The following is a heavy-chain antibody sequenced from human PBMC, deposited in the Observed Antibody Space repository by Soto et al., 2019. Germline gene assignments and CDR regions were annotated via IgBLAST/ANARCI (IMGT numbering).Heavy chain of an antibody. Sequence: QVQLQESGPGLVKPSQTLSLTCTVSGGSISSGDYYWSWIRQPPGKGLEWIGYIYYSGSTYYNPSLKSRVTISVDKSKNQVSLKLSSVTAADTAVYYCARDQRDYGDHRWFDPWGQGTLVTVSS. CDR1: GGSISSGDYY. J-gene: IGHJ5*02. D-gene: IGHD4-17*01. CDR2: IYYSGST. CDR3: ARDQRDYGDHRWFDP. V-gene: IGHV4-30-4*01.